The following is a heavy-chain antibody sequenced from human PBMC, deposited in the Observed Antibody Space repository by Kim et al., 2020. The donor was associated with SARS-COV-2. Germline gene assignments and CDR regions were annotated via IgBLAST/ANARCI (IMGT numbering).Heavy chain of an antibody. D-gene: IGHD1-7*01. J-gene: IGHJ3*02. CDR2: ICNDGSNK. Sequence: GGSLRLSCAASGFTFSGYCMHWVRQAPGKGLEWVAVICNDGSNKNYADSVKGRFTISRDNSENTLYLQINSLRAEDTAVYYCVRDGITGTAVAGDIWGQGTIVSVSS. CDR1: GFTFSGYC. V-gene: IGHV3-33*01. CDR3: VRDGITGTAVAGDI.